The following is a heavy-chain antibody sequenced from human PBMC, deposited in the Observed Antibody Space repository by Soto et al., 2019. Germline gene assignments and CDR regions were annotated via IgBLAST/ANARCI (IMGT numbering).Heavy chain of an antibody. D-gene: IGHD5-18*01. CDR2: IYWDDDK. CDR1: GFSLSTSGVG. V-gene: IGHV2-5*02. CDR3: ALQDTAMAESNWFDP. J-gene: IGHJ5*02. Sequence: QITLKESGPTLVKPTQTLTLTCTFSGFSLSTSGVGVGWIRQPPGKALEWLALIYWDDDKRYSPSLKSRLTITKASSKTQLVLTMTNMDPVDTATDYCALQDTAMAESNWFDPLGQGTLVTVSS.